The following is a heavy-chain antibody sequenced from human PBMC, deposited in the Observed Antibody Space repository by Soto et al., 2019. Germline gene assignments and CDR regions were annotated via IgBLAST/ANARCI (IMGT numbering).Heavy chain of an antibody. J-gene: IGHJ6*02. CDR2: IFYRGDT. Sequence: QLQLQESGPGLVKPSETLSLTCTVAGGSISSSSYYWGWIRQPPGKGLEWIGSIFYRGDTYYNPSLKSRVTISADTSKNQFSLKMRSVTAADTAVYYCARRVIVATLDVWGQGTTVTVSS. CDR3: ARRVIVATLDV. CDR1: GGSISSSSYY. V-gene: IGHV4-39*01. D-gene: IGHD5-12*01.